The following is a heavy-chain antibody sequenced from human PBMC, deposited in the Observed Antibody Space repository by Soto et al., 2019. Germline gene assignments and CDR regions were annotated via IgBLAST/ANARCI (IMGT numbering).Heavy chain of an antibody. CDR3: AKDSSGWLNY. CDR1: GFTFDDYA. Sequence: EVQLVESGGGLVQPGRALRLSCAASGFTFDDYAMHWVRQAPGKGLEWVSGISWNSGSIGYADSVKGRFTISRDNAKNSLYLQMNSLRAEDTALYYCAKDSSGWLNYWGQGTLVTVSS. D-gene: IGHD6-19*01. J-gene: IGHJ4*02. CDR2: ISWNSGSI. V-gene: IGHV3-9*01.